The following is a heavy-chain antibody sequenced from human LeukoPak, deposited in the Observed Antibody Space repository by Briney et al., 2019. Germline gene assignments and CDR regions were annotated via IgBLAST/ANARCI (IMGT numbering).Heavy chain of an antibody. D-gene: IGHD6-13*01. CDR1: GFTFSRYT. CDR2: ISTSSSYI. J-gene: IGHJ4*02. Sequence: GGSLRLSCAASGFTFSRYTMKWVRQAPGKGLEWVSFISTSSSYIYYADSVKGRFTISRDNAKNSLYLQMNSLRVEDTAVYYCAKNKQQQLVRMYYFDYWGQGTLVTVSS. CDR3: AKNKQQQLVRMYYFDY. V-gene: IGHV3-21*01.